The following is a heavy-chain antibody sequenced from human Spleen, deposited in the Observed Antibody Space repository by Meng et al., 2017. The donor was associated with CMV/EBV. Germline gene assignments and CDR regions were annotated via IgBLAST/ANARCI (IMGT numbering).Heavy chain of an antibody. CDR3: ARDRQQAPYYYGMDV. J-gene: IGHJ6*02. CDR1: GFTFDDYG. V-gene: IGHV3-20*04. Sequence: GESLKISCAASGFTFDDYGMSWVRQAPGKGLEWVSGINWNGGSTGYADSVKGRFTISRDNAKNSLYLQMNSLRAEDTALYYCARDRQQAPYYYGMDVWGQGTTVTVSS. D-gene: IGHD6-13*01. CDR2: INWNGGST.